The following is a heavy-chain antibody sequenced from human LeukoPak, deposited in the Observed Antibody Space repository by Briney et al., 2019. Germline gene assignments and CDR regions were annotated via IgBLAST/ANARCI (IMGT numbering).Heavy chain of an antibody. D-gene: IGHD2-2*01. Sequence: GGSLRLSCAASGFTFRNYLMNWVRQAPGKGLEWVSFISSTGGTIYYADSVKGRFTVSRDNGKNSLLLQMNSLRAEDTALYYCARGGGCSSTTCYWADFWGQGTLVTVSS. CDR3: ARGGGCSSTTCYWADF. V-gene: IGHV3-48*01. CDR1: GFTFRNYL. J-gene: IGHJ4*01. CDR2: ISSTGGTI.